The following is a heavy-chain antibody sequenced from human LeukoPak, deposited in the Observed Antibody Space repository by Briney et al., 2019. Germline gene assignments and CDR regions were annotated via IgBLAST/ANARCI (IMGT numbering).Heavy chain of an antibody. CDR3: ARDPSIVGASSFDY. CDR1: GDSVSSKSAA. D-gene: IGHD1-26*01. Sequence: SQTLSLTCAISGDSVSSKSAAWNWIRQSPSRGLEWLGRTYYRSKWYNDYAVSVKSRITINPDTSKNQFSLQLNSVTPEDTAAYYCARDPSIVGASSFDYWGQGTLVTVSS. J-gene: IGHJ4*02. CDR2: TYYRSKWYN. V-gene: IGHV6-1*01.